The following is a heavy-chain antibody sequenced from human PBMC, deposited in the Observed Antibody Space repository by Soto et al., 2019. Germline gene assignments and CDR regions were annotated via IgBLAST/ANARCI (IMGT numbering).Heavy chain of an antibody. J-gene: IGHJ6*02. CDR1: GFTVSSYA. D-gene: IGHD6-19*01. CDR2: ISYDGSNK. Sequence: PGGSLRLSCAASGFTVSSYAMHWVRQAPGKGLEWVAVISYDGSNKYYADSVKGRFTISRDNSKNTLYLQMNSLRAEDTAVYYCARVHGYSSGWYGVMWPVHYYYGMDVWGQGTTVTVSS. CDR3: ARVHGYSSGWYGVMWPVHYYYGMDV. V-gene: IGHV3-30-3*01.